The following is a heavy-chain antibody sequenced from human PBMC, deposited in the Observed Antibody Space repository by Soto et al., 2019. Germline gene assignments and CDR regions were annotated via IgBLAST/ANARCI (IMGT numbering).Heavy chain of an antibody. D-gene: IGHD1-26*01. CDR2: ISWNGGST. V-gene: IGHV3-20*04. Sequence: VQLVESGGSAVRPGGSLRLSCAASGFTFDDYGMSWVRQAPGKGLEWVSAISWNGGSTSYADSVKGRFTISRDNAKHSLYLQMNSLSAEDTALYYCARDRGSWFDYWGQGTLVSVSS. J-gene: IGHJ4*02. CDR1: GFTFDDYG. CDR3: ARDRGSWFDY.